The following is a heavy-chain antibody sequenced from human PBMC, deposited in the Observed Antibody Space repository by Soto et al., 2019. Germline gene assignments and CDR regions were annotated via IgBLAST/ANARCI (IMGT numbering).Heavy chain of an antibody. Sequence: GGSLRLSCAASGFTFSSYAMGWVRQGPGKGLEWVAVVSIGGSTHYADSVRGRFTISRDNSKNTLSLQMNSLTAEDTAVYFCAKRTGASGNFDYWRQEALLTV. CDR3: AKRTGASGNFDY. CDR1: GFTFSSYA. D-gene: IGHD1-26*01. CDR2: VSIGGST. V-gene: IGHV3-23*01. J-gene: IGHJ4*02.